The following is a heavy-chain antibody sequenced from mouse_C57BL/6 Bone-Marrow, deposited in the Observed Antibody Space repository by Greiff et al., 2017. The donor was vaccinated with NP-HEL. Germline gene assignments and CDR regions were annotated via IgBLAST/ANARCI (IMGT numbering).Heavy chain of an antibody. CDR1: GFTFSDYG. J-gene: IGHJ4*01. V-gene: IGHV5-17*01. Sequence: EVQGVESGGGLVKPGGSLKLSCAASGFTFSDYGMHWVRQAPEKGLEWVAYISSGSSTIYYVDTVKGRFTISRDNAKNTLFLQMTSLRSEDTAMYYCATYYYGSSLRYAMDYWGQGTSVTVSS. D-gene: IGHD1-1*01. CDR3: ATYYYGSSLRYAMDY. CDR2: ISSGSSTI.